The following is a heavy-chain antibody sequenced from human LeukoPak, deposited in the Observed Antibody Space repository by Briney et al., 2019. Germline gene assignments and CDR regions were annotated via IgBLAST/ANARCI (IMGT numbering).Heavy chain of an antibody. CDR3: ARGTIGSYSSVHD. D-gene: IGHD1-26*01. CDR1: GYTFSDYY. Sequence: GASVKVSCKASGYTFSDYYMHWVRQAPGQGLEWVGWINPKSGGTDYAQRLQGRVTMTTDTSIATAYMELRRLTSDDTAVYFCARGTIGSYSSVHDWGQGTLVTVSS. V-gene: IGHV1-2*02. J-gene: IGHJ1*01. CDR2: INPKSGGT.